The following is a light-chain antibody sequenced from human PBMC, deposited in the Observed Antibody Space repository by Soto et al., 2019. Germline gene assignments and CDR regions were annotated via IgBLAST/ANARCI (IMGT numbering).Light chain of an antibody. CDR3: QQYNNWPPT. J-gene: IGKJ1*01. CDR1: QSVSST. Sequence: EIVMTHAPATLSITPGERATLSCRASQSVSSTLAWYQQKPGQAPRLLIYGASTRATGIPARFSGSGSGTEFTLTISSLQSEDFAVYYCQQYNNWPPTFGQGTKV. V-gene: IGKV3-15*01. CDR2: GAS.